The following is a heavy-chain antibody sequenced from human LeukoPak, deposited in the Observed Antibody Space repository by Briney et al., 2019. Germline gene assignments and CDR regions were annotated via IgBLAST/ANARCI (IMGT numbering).Heavy chain of an antibody. CDR1: GGSFSNYY. J-gene: IGHJ5*02. D-gene: IGHD3-10*01. CDR3: ARDSGTTGEVKFDP. CDR2: INHSGST. V-gene: IGHV4-34*01. Sequence: SETLSLTCAVYGGSFSNYYWSWIRQPPGKGLEWIGEINHSGSTNYNPSPKSRVTISVDTSKNQFSLKLSSVTAADTAVYYCARDSGTTGEVKFDPWGQGTLVTVSS.